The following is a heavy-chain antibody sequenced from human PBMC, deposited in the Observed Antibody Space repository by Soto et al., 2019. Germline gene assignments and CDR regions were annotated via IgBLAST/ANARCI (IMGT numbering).Heavy chain of an antibody. CDR3: ARRVTGGGESFDP. J-gene: IGHJ5*02. CDR2: IYYSGST. D-gene: IGHD3-10*01. CDR1: GGSISSTSYY. V-gene: IGHV4-39*01. Sequence: SETLSLTCTFSGGSISSTSYYWGWIRQPPGKGLEWIGSIYYSGSTYYNPSLKSRVTISVDTSKHQFSLKLSSVTAADTAVSYCARRVTGGGESFDPWGQGSLVTVSS.